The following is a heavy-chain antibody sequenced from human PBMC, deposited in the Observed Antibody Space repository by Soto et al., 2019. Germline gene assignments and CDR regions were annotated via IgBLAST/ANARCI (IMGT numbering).Heavy chain of an antibody. D-gene: IGHD6-13*01. J-gene: IGHJ6*02. Sequence: GASVKVSCKASGGTFSSYAISWVRQAPGQGLEWMGGIIPIFGTANYAQKFQGRVTITADESTSTAYMELSSLRSEDTAVYYCAREEAAAVPYYYYGMDVWGQGTTVTVSS. CDR3: AREEAAAVPYYYYGMDV. V-gene: IGHV1-69*13. CDR1: GGTFSSYA. CDR2: IIPIFGTA.